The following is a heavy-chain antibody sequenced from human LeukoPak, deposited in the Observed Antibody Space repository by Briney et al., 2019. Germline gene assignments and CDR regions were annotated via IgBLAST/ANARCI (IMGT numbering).Heavy chain of an antibody. Sequence: GGSLTLSCAASGFTVSSNYMSWVRQAPGKGLEWVSVIYSGGSTYYADSVKGRFTISRDNSKNTLYLQMNSLRAEDTAVYYCARSVVIGTPNFGYSGHGTLVTVSS. CDR3: ARSVVIGTPNFGY. D-gene: IGHD3-22*01. CDR1: GFTVSSNY. V-gene: IGHV3-53*05. CDR2: IYSGGST. J-gene: IGHJ4*01.